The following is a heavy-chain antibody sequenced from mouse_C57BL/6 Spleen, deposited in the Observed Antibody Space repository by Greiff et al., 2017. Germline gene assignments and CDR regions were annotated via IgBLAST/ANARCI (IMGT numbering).Heavy chain of an antibody. J-gene: IGHJ3*01. CDR1: GYTFTSYW. CDR2: IDPSDSET. V-gene: IGHV1-52*01. Sequence: VKLQQPGAELVRPGSSVKLSCKASGYTFTSYWMHWVKQRPIQGLEWIGNIDPSDSETHYNQKFKDKATLTVDKSSSTAYMQLSSLTSEDSAVYYCARGELYGNFFAYWGQGTLVTVSA. CDR3: ARGELYGNFFAY. D-gene: IGHD2-1*01.